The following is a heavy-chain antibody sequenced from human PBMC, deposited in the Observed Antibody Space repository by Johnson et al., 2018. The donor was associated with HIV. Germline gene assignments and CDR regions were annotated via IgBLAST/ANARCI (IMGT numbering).Heavy chain of an antibody. CDR2: ISYDGSNK. CDR1: GFTITTYG. D-gene: IGHD1-1*01. V-gene: IGHV3-30*19. J-gene: IGHJ3*02. CDR3: ARGGNEIDAFDI. Sequence: HVQLVESGGGVVQPGRSLRLSCVASGFTITTYGMHWVRQAPGKGLEWVAVISYDGSNKYYADSVKGRFTISRDNSKNTLYLQMNSLRAEDTAVYYCARGGNEIDAFDIWGQGTMVTVSS.